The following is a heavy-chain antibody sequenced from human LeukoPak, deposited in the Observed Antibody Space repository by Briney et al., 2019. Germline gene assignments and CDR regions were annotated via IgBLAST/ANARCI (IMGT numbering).Heavy chain of an antibody. D-gene: IGHD3-16*01. V-gene: IGHV1-2*02. CDR1: GYTFTGYY. CDR3: ARTIASYVDAFDI. J-gene: IGHJ3*02. CDR2: INPNSGGT. Sequence: GASVKVSCKASGYTFTGYYMHWVRQAPGQGLEWMGWINPNSGGTNYAQKFQGRVTMTRDTSISTAYMELSRLRSDDTAVYYCARTIASYVDAFDIWGQGTMVTVSS.